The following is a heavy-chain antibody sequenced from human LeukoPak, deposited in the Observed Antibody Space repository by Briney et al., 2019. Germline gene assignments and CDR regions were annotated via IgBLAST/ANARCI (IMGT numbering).Heavy chain of an antibody. CDR2: IYPGDSDT. Sequence: PGESLKISCKGSGYSFTSYWIGWVRQMPGKGLEWMGIIYPGDSDTRYSPSFQGQVTISADKSISTAYLQWSSLKASDTAMYYCARYSGYDVDYYYYGMDVWGQGTTVTVSS. CDR3: ARYSGYDVDYYYYGMDV. J-gene: IGHJ6*02. CDR1: GYSFTSYW. D-gene: IGHD5-12*01. V-gene: IGHV5-51*01.